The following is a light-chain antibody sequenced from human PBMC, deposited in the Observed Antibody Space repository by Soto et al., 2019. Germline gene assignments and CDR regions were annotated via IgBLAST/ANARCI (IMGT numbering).Light chain of an antibody. Sequence: QSVLTQPRSVSGSPGQSFTISCTGTSSDVADYNYVSWYQQHPGNAPKLIIYDVSKRPSGVPDRFSGSKSGNTASLTISGLQAEDEADYFCFSHAGTYAPFGGGTKLT. J-gene: IGLJ2*01. CDR2: DVS. CDR3: FSHAGTYAP. V-gene: IGLV2-11*01. CDR1: SSDVADYNY.